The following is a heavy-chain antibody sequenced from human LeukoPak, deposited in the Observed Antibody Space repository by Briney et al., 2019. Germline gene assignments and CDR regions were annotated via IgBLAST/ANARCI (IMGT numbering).Heavy chain of an antibody. J-gene: IGHJ4*02. V-gene: IGHV1-46*01. CDR2: INRSGDST. Sequence: ASVKVSCTASGYTFTNYYMHWVRQAPGQGLEWMGVINRSGDSTNYAQKFQGRVTVTRDTSTSTVSMELSSLRSEDTAVYYCARDSSGSHGYFDYWGQGTLVTVSS. D-gene: IGHD6-19*01. CDR3: ARDSSGSHGYFDY. CDR1: GYTFTNYY.